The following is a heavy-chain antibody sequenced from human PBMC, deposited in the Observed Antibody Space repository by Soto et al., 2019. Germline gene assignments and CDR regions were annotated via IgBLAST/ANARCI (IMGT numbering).Heavy chain of an antibody. V-gene: IGHV3-21*01. CDR1: GFTFSSYS. J-gene: IGHJ4*02. CDR2: ISSSSSYI. Sequence: EVQLVESGGGLVKPGGSLRLSCAASGFTFSSYSMNWVRQAPGKGLEWVSSISSSSSYIYYADSVKGRFTISRDNAKNSLYLQMNSLRAEETAVYYCARDRRDGYNFDYWGQGTLVTVSS. D-gene: IGHD5-12*01. CDR3: ARDRRDGYNFDY.